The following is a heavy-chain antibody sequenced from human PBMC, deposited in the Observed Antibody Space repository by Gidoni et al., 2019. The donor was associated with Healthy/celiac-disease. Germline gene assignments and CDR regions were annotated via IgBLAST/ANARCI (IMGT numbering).Heavy chain of an antibody. CDR3: AKDLIGTTVTPLLFDY. CDR2: ISGSGGST. V-gene: IGHV3-23*01. CDR1: GFTFSSYA. D-gene: IGHD4-17*01. Sequence: EVQLLESGGGLVQPGGSLRLSCAASGFTFSSYAMSWVRQAPGTGLEWVSAISGSGGSTYYADSVKGRFTISRDNSKNTLYLQMNSLRAEDTAVYDCAKDLIGTTVTPLLFDYWGQGTLVTVSS. J-gene: IGHJ4*02.